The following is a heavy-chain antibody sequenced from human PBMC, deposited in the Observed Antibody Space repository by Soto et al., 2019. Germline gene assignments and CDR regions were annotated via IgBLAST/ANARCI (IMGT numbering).Heavy chain of an antibody. Sequence: ASVKVSCKASGYTFTGYAMHWVRQAPGQRLEWMGWMNASNGNTEYSQKFQGRVTITRNTSVSTAYMELSSLRSEDTAVYYCAREKVGANDYWGQGTLVTVSS. V-gene: IGHV1-3*01. D-gene: IGHD1-26*01. CDR3: AREKVGANDY. J-gene: IGHJ4*02. CDR2: MNASNGNT. CDR1: GYTFTGYA.